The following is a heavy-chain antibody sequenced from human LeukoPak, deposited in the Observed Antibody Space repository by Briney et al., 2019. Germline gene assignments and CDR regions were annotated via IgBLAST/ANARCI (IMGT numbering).Heavy chain of an antibody. J-gene: IGHJ4*02. CDR2: INPNSGGT. CDR3: ARDAQYSSGWWFY. CDR1: GYTFTGYY. V-gene: IGHV1-2*02. Sequence: ASVKVSCKASGYTFTGYYMHWVRQAPGQGLEWMGWINPNSGGTNYAQKFQGRVTMTRDTSISTAYMELSRLRSDDTAVYYCARDAQYSSGWWFYWGQGTLVTVSS. D-gene: IGHD6-19*01.